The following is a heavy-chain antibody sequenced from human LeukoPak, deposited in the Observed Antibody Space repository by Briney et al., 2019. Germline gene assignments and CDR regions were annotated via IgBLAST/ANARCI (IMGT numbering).Heavy chain of an antibody. CDR2: ISSSSSYI. J-gene: IGHJ5*02. D-gene: IGHD2-2*02. V-gene: IGHV3-21*01. CDR1: GFTFSSYS. CDR3: ARDPYTVGGPNSFDP. Sequence: GGSLRLSCAASGFTFSSYSMNWVRQAPGKGLEWVSSISSSSSYIYYADSVKGRFTISRDNAKNSLYLQMNSLRAEDTAVYYCARDPYTVGGPNSFDPWGQGTLVTVSS.